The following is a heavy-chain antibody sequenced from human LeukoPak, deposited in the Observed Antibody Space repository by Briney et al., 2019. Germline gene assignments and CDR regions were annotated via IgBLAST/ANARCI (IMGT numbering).Heavy chain of an antibody. D-gene: IGHD3-16*01. CDR2: GRYDGRNR. J-gene: IGHJ5*02. V-gene: IGHV3-33*01. CDR1: GYHLSRHG. CDR3: ARLWGGNGYSGGSLNL. Sequence: PGGSLTLSCAAYGYHLSRHGIHWVRQAPGKGLEWVAVGRYDGRNRDYADSVKGRFTISKDNSNNMVFLQMDRLRAEDTAVYYCARLWGGNGYSGGSLNLWGQGTLVTVSS.